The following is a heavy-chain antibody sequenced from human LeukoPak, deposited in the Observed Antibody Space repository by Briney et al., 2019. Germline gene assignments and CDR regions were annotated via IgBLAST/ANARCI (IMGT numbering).Heavy chain of an antibody. Sequence: GGSLRLSCAASGFTFSSYWMHWVRQVPGKGLVWVARINPGGNSITYADSVKGRFTISRDNAKNTPYLQMDSLRAEDTGVYYCARSNQADDYWGQGTLVTVSS. V-gene: IGHV3-74*01. CDR1: GFTFSSYW. J-gene: IGHJ4*02. CDR3: ARSNQADDY. CDR2: INPGGNSI. D-gene: IGHD1-14*01.